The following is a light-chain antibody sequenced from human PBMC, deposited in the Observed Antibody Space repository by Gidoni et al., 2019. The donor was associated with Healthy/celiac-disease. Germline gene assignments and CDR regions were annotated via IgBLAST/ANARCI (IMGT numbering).Light chain of an antibody. CDR1: SSDVGGYNY. CDR2: DVS. CDR3: SSYTSSSTRV. Sequence: QSALTQPASASGSPGQSITISCTGTSSDVGGYNYVSWYQQHPGKAPKLMIYDVSNRPSGVSNRFSGSKSGNTASLTISGLQAEDEADYYCSSYTSSSTRVFGGGTKPTVL. J-gene: IGLJ2*01. V-gene: IGLV2-14*01.